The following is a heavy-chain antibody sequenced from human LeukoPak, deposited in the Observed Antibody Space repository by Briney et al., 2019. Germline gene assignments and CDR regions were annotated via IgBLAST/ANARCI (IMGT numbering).Heavy chain of an antibody. CDR1: GFTFSSYA. CDR3: AKVGYASTWYSAFDI. Sequence: GGSLRLSCAASGFTFSSYAMSWVRQAPGKGLEWVSAISGSGGSTYYTDSVKGRFTISRDNSKNTLYLQMSSLRAEDTAVYYCAKVGYASTWYSAFDIWGRGTMVTVSS. D-gene: IGHD6-13*01. V-gene: IGHV3-23*01. CDR2: ISGSGGST. J-gene: IGHJ3*02.